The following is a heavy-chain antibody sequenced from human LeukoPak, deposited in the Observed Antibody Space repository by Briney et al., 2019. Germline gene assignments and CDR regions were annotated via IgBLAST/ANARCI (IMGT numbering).Heavy chain of an antibody. J-gene: IGHJ6*02. CDR1: GGSFSGYY. CDR3: ARGRVSVTGYYFAMDV. V-gene: IGHV4-34*01. D-gene: IGHD2-21*02. CDR2: INHSGST. Sequence: SETLSLTCAVYGGSFSGYYWTCIRQSPGKGLEWIGEINHSGSTNYNPSLKSRVSISIDTSKNHLSLKLNSVTAADTAVYYCARGRVSVTGYYFAMDVWGQGTTVTVSS.